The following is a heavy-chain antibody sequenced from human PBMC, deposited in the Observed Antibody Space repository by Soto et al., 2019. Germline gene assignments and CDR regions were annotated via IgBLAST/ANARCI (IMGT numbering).Heavy chain of an antibody. Sequence: SETLSLTCGVSGYSITIGFYWGCVRQSPGKGLEWIGSISYSAKTFYNPSLASRFSMAVDTSKNQFSLRLTSVTAADTALYYCTRGAGAPWVRFDSWGQGTPVTVSS. CDR3: TRGAGAPWVRFDS. J-gene: IGHJ4*02. CDR2: ISYSAKT. CDR1: GYSITIGFY. V-gene: IGHV4-38-2*01. D-gene: IGHD3-22*01.